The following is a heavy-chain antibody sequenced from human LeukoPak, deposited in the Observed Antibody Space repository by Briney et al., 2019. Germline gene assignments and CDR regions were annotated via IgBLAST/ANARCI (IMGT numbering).Heavy chain of an antibody. J-gene: IGHJ4*02. CDR2: IYYSGST. V-gene: IGHV4-4*02. CDR3: ARDLYGSRNYFDY. CDR1: GGSISSNNW. Sequence: ASGTLSLTCAVSGGSISSNNWWSWVRQPPGKGLEWIGEIYYSGSTNYNPSLKSRVTISVDKSKNQFSLKLTSVTAADTAVYYCARDLYGSRNYFDYWGQGTLVTVSS. D-gene: IGHD3-10*01.